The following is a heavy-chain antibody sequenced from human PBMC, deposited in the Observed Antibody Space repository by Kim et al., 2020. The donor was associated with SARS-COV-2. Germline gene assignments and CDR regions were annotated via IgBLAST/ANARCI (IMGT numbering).Heavy chain of an antibody. V-gene: IGHV3-30*01. J-gene: IGHJ6*02. CDR3: ARDTQPGYNLYYYYGMDV. D-gene: IGHD1-1*01. Sequence: KGRFTISRDNSKNTLYLQMNSLRAEDTAVYYCARDTQPGYNLYYYYGMDVWGQGTTVTVSS.